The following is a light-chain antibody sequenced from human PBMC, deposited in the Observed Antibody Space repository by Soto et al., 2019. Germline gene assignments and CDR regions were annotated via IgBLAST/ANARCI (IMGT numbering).Light chain of an antibody. CDR2: KAS. CDR1: QSISSW. V-gene: IGKV1-5*03. CDR3: QQYNSYPLT. J-gene: IGKJ4*01. Sequence: DIQMTQSPSTLSASVGDRVTITFRASQSISSWLAWYQQKPGKAPNLLIYKASILESGVPSRFSGSGSGTEFTLTISSLQTDDFDTYYCQQYNSYPLTFGGGTKVEIK.